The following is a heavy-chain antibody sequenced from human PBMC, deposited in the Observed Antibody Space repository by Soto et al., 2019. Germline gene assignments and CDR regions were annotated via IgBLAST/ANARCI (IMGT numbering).Heavy chain of an antibody. D-gene: IGHD2-21*01. Sequence: ASVKVSCKASGYTFTRSGISWVRQAPGQGLEWMGWISTYNVDTNYAQTFQGRVTMTTDTSTSTVQMEVRSLRSDDTVVYYCAGEGEAPDCYYVMEVWGQGTPVTVSS. CDR3: AGEGEAPDCYYVMEV. J-gene: IGHJ6*02. V-gene: IGHV1-18*01. CDR1: GYTFTRSG. CDR2: ISTYNVDT.